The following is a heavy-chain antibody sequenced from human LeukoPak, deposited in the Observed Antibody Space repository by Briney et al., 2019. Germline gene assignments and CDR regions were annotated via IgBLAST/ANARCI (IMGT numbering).Heavy chain of an antibody. J-gene: IGHJ5*02. Sequence: SETLSLTCTVSGGSVSSGSYYWSWVRQPPGKGLEWIAYIYYSGSSNYTPSLKSRVTISVDTSKNQFSLKLSSVTAADTAVYYCARVSTPLRFSNWFDPWGQGTLVTVSS. CDR3: ARVSTPLRFSNWFDP. CDR1: GGSVSSGSYY. D-gene: IGHD3-3*01. V-gene: IGHV4-61*01. CDR2: IYYSGSS.